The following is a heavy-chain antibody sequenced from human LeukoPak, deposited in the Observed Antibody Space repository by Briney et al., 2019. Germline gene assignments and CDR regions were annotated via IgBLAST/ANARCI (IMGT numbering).Heavy chain of an antibody. CDR1: GFTFSSCA. Sequence: GGSLRLSCAASGFTFSSCAMSWVRQAPGKGLEWVSTIIDSGNSIYYADSAEGRFTISRDNSKNTPYLQMNSLRAGDTAVYYCAKDPIFSGSYGVFDYWGLGTLVTVSS. CDR3: AKDPIFSGSYGVFDY. J-gene: IGHJ4*02. V-gene: IGHV3-23*01. CDR2: IIDSGNSI. D-gene: IGHD1-26*01.